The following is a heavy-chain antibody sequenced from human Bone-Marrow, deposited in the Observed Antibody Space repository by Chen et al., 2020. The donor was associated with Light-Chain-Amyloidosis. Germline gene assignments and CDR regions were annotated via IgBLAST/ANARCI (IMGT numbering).Heavy chain of an antibody. J-gene: IGHJ4*02. V-gene: IGHV5-51*01. CDR3: ARRRDGYNFDY. CDR2: IYPDDSDA. Sequence: EVQLEQSGPEVKKPGESLKISCKRSGYTFPNYWIGWVRQMPGKGLEWMGVIYPDDSDARYSPSCESQVTISADKSITTAYLQWRSLKASDTAMYYCARRRDGYNFDYWGQRTLVTVSS. D-gene: IGHD5-12*01. CDR1: GYTFPNYW.